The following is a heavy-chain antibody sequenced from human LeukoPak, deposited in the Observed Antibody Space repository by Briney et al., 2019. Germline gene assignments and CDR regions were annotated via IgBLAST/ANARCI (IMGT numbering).Heavy chain of an antibody. V-gene: IGHV5-51*01. CDR3: ARRADSGSYSGNFDY. CDR1: GYSFTSYW. Sequence: GESLKISCKGSGYSFTSYWIGWVRQMPGKGLEWMGIIYPGDSDTRHSPSFQGQVTISADKSISTAYLQWSSLKASDTAMYYCARRADSGSYSGNFDYWGQGTLVTVSS. D-gene: IGHD1-26*01. CDR2: IYPGDSDT. J-gene: IGHJ4*02.